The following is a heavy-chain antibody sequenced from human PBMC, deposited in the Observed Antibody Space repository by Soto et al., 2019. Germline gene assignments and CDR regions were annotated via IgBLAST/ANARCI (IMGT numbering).Heavy chain of an antibody. CDR2: IYPDDSDT. CDR3: AIKGSTGGMYFYGMAV. J-gene: IGHJ6*02. Sequence: GESLKISCRGSGYTFTSYWIAWVRQMPGQGLEWLGIIYPDDSDTRYSPSFQGRVTISADKSINTAYLQWRSLTASDTAMYYCAIKGSTGGMYFYGMAVWGQGTSVTVSS. D-gene: IGHD2-2*01. V-gene: IGHV5-51*01. CDR1: GYTFTSYW.